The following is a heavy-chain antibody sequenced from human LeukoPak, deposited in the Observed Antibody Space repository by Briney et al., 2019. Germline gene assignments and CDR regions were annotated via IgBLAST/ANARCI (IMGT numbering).Heavy chain of an antibody. V-gene: IGHV3-23*01. CDR1: GFTFSSYA. CDR3: AKGSRGIGALDY. J-gene: IGHJ4*02. Sequence: PGGSLRLSCAASGFTFSSYAMSWVRQAPGKGLEWVSAISGSGGSTYYADPVKGRFTISRDNSKNTLYLQMNSLRAEDTAVYYCAKGSRGIGALDYWGQGTLVTVSS. D-gene: IGHD3-16*01. CDR2: ISGSGGST.